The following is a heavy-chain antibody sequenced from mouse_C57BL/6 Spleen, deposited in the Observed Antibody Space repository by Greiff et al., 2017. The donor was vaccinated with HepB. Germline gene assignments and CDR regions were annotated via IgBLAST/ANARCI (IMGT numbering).Heavy chain of an antibody. D-gene: IGHD2-1*01. V-gene: IGHV1-22*01. Sequence: EVQLVESGPELVKPGASVKMSCKASGYTFTDYNMHWVKQSHGKSLEWIGYINPNNGGTSYNQKFKGKATLTVNKSSSTAYMELRSLTSEDSAVYYCASNYEYFDYWGQGTTLTVSS. J-gene: IGHJ2*01. CDR2: INPNNGGT. CDR1: GYTFTDYN. CDR3: ASNYEYFDY.